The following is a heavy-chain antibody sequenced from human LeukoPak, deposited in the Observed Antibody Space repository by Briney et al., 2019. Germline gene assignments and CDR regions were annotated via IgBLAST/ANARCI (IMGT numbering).Heavy chain of an antibody. CDR2: ISRSSSTI. V-gene: IGHV3-48*01. CDR1: GFTFSTYS. CDR3: ARDDHYYYYYMDV. J-gene: IGHJ6*03. Sequence: GGSLRLSCAASGFTFSTYSMNWVRQAPGRGLEWVSYISRSSSTIYHADSVKGRFTISRDNAKNSLYLQMNSLRGEDTAVYYCARDDHYYYYYMDVWGKGTTVTVSS.